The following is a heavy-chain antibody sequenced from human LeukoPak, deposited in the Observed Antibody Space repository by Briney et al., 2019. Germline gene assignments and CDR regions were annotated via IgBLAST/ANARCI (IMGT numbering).Heavy chain of an antibody. J-gene: IGHJ4*02. CDR2: ISAYNGNT. V-gene: IGHV1-18*01. Sequence: ASVKVSCKASGYTFTSYGISWVRQAPGQGLEWMGWISAYNGNTNYAQKLQGRVTISTDESTSTAYMELSSLRSEDTAVYYCARRWLQGGSYYFDYWGQGTLVTVSS. D-gene: IGHD5-24*01. CDR1: GYTFTSYG. CDR3: ARRWLQGGSYYFDY.